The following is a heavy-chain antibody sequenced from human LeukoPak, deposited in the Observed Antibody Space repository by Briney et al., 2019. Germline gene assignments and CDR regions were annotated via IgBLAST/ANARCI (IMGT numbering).Heavy chain of an antibody. V-gene: IGHV3-23*01. D-gene: IGHD5-18*01. J-gene: IGHJ4*02. CDR3: ANPVGAAMAERPS. CDR2: ISGSGGST. Sequence: PGGSLRLSCAASGFTFSSYTMNWVRQAPGKGLEWVSAISGSGGSTYYADSVKGRFTISRDNSKNTLYLQMNSLRAEDTAVYYCANPVGAAMAERPSWGQGTLVTVSS. CDR1: GFTFSSYT.